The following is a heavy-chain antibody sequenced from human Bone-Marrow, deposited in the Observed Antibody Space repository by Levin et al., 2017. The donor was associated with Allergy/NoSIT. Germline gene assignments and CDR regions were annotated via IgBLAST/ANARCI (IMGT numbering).Heavy chain of an antibody. CDR1: GGSISCCY. D-gene: IGHD3-22*01. CDR2: IYYRGST. Sequence: SETLSLTCSVSGGSISCCYWTWIRQPPGKGLEWIGYIYYRGSTNYNPSLKSRVTISVDTSKNQLSLKLNSVTAADTAVYYCARGLYDSDFYPPGYWGQGTLVTVSS. V-gene: IGHV4-59*01. CDR3: ARGLYDSDFYPPGY. J-gene: IGHJ4*02.